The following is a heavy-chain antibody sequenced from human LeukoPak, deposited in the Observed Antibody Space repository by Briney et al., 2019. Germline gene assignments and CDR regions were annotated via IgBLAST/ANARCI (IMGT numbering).Heavy chain of an antibody. V-gene: IGHV4-59*01. Sequence: SETLSLTCTVSGGSISSYYWSWIRQPPGKGLEWIGYIFYSGSTNYNPSLKSRVTISVDTPMNQFSLKLRSVTAADTAIYYCARERYYYDSSGKPHWYFDLWGRGTLVTVSS. CDR3: ARERYYYDSSGKPHWYFDL. D-gene: IGHD3-22*01. CDR2: IFYSGST. CDR1: GGSISSYY. J-gene: IGHJ2*01.